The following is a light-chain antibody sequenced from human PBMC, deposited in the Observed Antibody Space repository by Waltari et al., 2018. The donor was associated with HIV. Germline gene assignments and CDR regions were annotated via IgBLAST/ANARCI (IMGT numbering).Light chain of an antibody. CDR1: PSLLYRSDNKNY. J-gene: IGKJ1*01. CDR2: WAS. V-gene: IGKV4-1*01. CDR3: QQSYKSPWT. Sequence: EIVMTQSPDSLPVSLGERATIACWARPSLLYRSDNKNYLSWFQQKPGQPPKLLIYWASTRGSGVPARFSASGSGTNFTLTISSLQAEDVATYYCQQSYKSPWTFGQGTKV.